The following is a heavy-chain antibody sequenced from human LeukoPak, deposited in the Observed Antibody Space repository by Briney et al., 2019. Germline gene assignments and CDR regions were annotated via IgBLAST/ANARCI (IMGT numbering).Heavy chain of an antibody. Sequence: GGSLRLSCAASGYTFTGYYMHWVRQAPGQGLEWIGWINPNSGGTNYAQKFQGWVTMTRDTSISTAYMELSRLRSDDTAVYYCARGTTYSGYDYWGQGTLVTVSS. J-gene: IGHJ4*02. CDR3: ARGTTYSGYDY. CDR2: INPNSGGT. D-gene: IGHD5-12*01. CDR1: GYTFTGYY. V-gene: IGHV1-2*04.